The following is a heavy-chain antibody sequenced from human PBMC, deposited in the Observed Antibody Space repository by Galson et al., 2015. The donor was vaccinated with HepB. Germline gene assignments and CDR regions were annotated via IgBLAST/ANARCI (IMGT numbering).Heavy chain of an antibody. V-gene: IGHV5-10-1*01. CDR1: GYIFTTYW. CDR3: ARQRKIVVPASHQHGMDV. J-gene: IGHJ6*02. CDR2: IDPSDFYT. Sequence: QSGAEVKKPGESLRISCKGSGYIFTTYWINWVRQMPGKGLEWMGRIDPSDFYTDYSPSFQGHVSISADKSVNTAFLYWSSLKASDTAIYYCARQRKIVVPASHQHGMDVWGPGTTVTVSS. D-gene: IGHD3-22*01.